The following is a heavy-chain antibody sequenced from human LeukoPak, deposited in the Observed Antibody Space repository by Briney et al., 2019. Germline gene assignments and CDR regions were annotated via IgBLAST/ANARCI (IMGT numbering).Heavy chain of an antibody. V-gene: IGHV1-8*02. Sequence: ASVKVSCKASGGTFSSYAISWVRQAPGQGLEWMGGMNPNSGNTGYAQKFQGRVTMTRNTSISTAYMGLSSLRSEDTAVYYCARGDFWSGYYKIGFFDYWGQGTLVTVSS. CDR3: ARGDFWSGYYKIGFFDY. D-gene: IGHD3-3*01. CDR1: GGTFSSYA. CDR2: MNPNSGNT. J-gene: IGHJ4*02.